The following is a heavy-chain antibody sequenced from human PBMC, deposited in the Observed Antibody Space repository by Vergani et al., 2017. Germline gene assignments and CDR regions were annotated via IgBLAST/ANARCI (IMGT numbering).Heavy chain of an antibody. V-gene: IGHV3-64D*06. J-gene: IGHJ4*02. Sequence: EVQLVESGGGLVQPGGSLRLSCSASGFTFSSYAMHWVRQAPGTELEYVSAISSNGGSTYYADSVKGRFTISRDNSKNTLYLQMSSLRAEDTAVYYCVKEGEAAAGTYFDYWGQGTLVTVSS. CDR2: ISSNGGST. D-gene: IGHD6-13*01. CDR3: VKEGEAAAGTYFDY. CDR1: GFTFSSYA.